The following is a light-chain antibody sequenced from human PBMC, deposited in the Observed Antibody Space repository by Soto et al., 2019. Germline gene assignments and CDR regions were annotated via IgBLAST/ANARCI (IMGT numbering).Light chain of an antibody. CDR2: QVD. V-gene: IGLV2-23*02. CDR3: CSFAGTSTI. CDR1: NNDVGKYNF. J-gene: IGLJ2*01. Sequence: QSALTQPASVSGSPGQSITISCTGTNNDVGKYNFVSWYRQHPGKVPQLIIFQVDKRPSGISDRFSGSKSGNTASLTISGLQAEDEADYFCCSFAGTSTIFGGGTKVTV.